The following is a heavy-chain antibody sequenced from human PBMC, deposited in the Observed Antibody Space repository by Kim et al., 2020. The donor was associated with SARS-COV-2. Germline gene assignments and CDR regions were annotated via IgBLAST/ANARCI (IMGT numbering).Heavy chain of an antibody. CDR1: GGSISSGSYY. D-gene: IGHD6-19*01. CDR3: AREATRAVVAGTADVY. J-gene: IGHJ4*02. Sequence: SETLSLTCTVSGGSISSGSYYWSWIRQPAGKGLEWIGRIYTSGSTNYNPSLKSRVTISVDTSKNQFSLKLSSVTAADTAVYYCAREATRAVVAGTADVYWGQGTLVTVSS. CDR2: IYTSGST. V-gene: IGHV4-61*02.